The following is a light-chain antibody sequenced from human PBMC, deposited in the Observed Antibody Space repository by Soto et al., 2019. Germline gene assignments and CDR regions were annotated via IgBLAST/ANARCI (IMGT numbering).Light chain of an antibody. J-gene: IGKJ4*01. CDR2: LGS. CDR1: QSLLHSNGYNY. CDR3: MQALQTPT. V-gene: IGKV2-28*01. Sequence: DIVMTPSPLSLPVTPGEPASISCRSSQSLLHSNGYNYLDWDLQKPGQSPQILIYLGSHRASGVPDRFSGSGSGTDFTLKISRVEAEDVGVYYCMQALQTPTFGGGTRVEIK.